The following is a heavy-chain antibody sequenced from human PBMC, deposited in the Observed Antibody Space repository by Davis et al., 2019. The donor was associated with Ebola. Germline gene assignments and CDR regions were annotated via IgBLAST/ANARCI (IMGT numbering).Heavy chain of an antibody. D-gene: IGHD5-24*01. V-gene: IGHV1-69*04. J-gene: IGHJ4*02. CDR2: IIPILGIA. CDR3: ARGARRDGYK. Sequence: SVKVSCKASGGTFSSYAISWVRQAPGQGLEWMGRIIPILGIANYAQKFQGRVTMTADKSTSTAYMELSSLRSEDTAVYYCARGARRDGYKWGQGTLVTVSS. CDR1: GGTFSSYA.